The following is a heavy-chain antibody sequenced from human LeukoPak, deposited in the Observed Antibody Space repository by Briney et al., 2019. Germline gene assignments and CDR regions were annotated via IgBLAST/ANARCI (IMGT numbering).Heavy chain of an antibody. D-gene: IGHD6-13*01. CDR2: ISGGVGST. CDR1: GCTFSTYA. CDR3: ARCITAAWDWFDP. Sequence: GGSLRLSCAACGCTFSTYAMSWVRQAPGKGLEWVSGISGGVGSTYYADSVKGRFTVSRDNSKNTLYLQMNSLRPEDTAIYYCARCITAAWDWFDPWGQGTLVTVSS. V-gene: IGHV3-23*01. J-gene: IGHJ5*02.